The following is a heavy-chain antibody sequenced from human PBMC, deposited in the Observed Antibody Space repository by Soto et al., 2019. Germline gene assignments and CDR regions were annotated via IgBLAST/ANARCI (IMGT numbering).Heavy chain of an antibody. CDR1: GFTFDSYA. J-gene: IGHJ4*02. V-gene: IGHV3-23*01. CDR3: ARASSGYLLGY. CDR2: VSGSGGST. Sequence: EVQLLESGGGLVQPGESMRISCAASGFTFDSYAMSWVRQAPGQGLECVSIVSGSGGSTYYAASVKGRFTISRDHSKNTLYLQMNSLRAEDTAVYYCARASSGYLLGYWGQGTLVTVSS. D-gene: IGHD6-19*01.